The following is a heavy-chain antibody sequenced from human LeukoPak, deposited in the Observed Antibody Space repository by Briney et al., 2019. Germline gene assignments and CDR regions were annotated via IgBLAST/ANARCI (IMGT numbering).Heavy chain of an antibody. CDR3: ARDRGQVGVAGGFYYDY. CDR1: GFIFSSYW. J-gene: IGHJ4*02. D-gene: IGHD2-15*01. V-gene: IGHV3-7*01. Sequence: GGSLRLSCAASGFIFSSYWMTWVRQAPGKGLEWVANIKHDGSEKYYVDSAKGRFTISRDNAKKSLYLQMNSLRAEDTAVYYCARDRGQVGVAGGFYYDYWGQGTLVTVSS. CDR2: IKHDGSEK.